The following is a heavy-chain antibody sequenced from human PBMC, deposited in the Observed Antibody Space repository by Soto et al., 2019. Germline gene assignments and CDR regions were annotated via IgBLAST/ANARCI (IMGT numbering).Heavy chain of an antibody. CDR1: GDTFTGYY. CDR3: ARGRRELLHAFDI. J-gene: IGHJ3*02. Sequence: GASVKVSCKACGDTFTGYYMHWVRQAPGQGLEWMGWINPNSGGTNYAQKFQGWVIMTRDTSISTAYMELSRLRSDDTAVYYCARGRRELLHAFDIWGQGTMVTVSS. V-gene: IGHV1-2*04. CDR2: INPNSGGT. D-gene: IGHD1-26*01.